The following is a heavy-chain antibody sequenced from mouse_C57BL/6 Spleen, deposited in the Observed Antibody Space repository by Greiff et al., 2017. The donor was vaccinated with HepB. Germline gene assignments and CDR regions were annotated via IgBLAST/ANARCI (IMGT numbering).Heavy chain of an antibody. Sequence: VKLMESGPGLVQPSQSLSITCTVSGFSLTSYGVHWVRQSPGKGLEWLGVIWRGGSTDYNAAFMSRLSITKDNSKIQVFFKMTSLQADDTAIYYCAKKDGSSSDWYFDVWGTGTTVTVSS. V-gene: IGHV2-5*01. J-gene: IGHJ1*03. D-gene: IGHD1-1*01. CDR3: AKKDGSSSDWYFDV. CDR1: GFSLTSYG. CDR2: IWRGGST.